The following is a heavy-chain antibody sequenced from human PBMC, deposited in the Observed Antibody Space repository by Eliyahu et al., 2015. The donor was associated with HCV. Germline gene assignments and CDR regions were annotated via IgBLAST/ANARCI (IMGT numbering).Heavy chain of an antibody. CDR2: INAGNGNT. J-gene: IGHJ6*02. CDR1: GYTFTSYA. V-gene: IGHV1-3*01. CDR3: ARVVVVPAGSFRPYYYYGMDV. Sequence: QLVQSGAEVKKPGASVKVSCKASGYTFTSYAMHWVRQAPGQRLEWMGWINAGNGNTKYSQKFQGRVTITRDTSASTAYMELSSLRSEDTAVYYCARVVVVPAGSFRPYYYYGMDVWGQGTTVTVSS. D-gene: IGHD2-2*01.